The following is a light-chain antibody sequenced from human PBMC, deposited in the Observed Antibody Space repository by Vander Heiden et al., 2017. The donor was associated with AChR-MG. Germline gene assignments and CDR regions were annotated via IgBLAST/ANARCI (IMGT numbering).Light chain of an antibody. J-gene: IGKJ2*01. CDR3: QYYGNSPMYT. V-gene: IGKV3-20*01. CDR2: GAF. CDR1: QSVKSSY. Sequence: EIVLTQSPGTLSLSPGERATLSCRASQSVKSSYLAWYQQKPGQAPRLLIYGAFRRATGVPDRFSGSESGTDFTLTIRRLEPEDCAVYYCQYYGNSPMYTFGQGTKLEIK.